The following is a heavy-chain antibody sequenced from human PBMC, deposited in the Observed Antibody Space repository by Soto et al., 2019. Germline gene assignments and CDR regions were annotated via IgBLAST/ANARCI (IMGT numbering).Heavy chain of an antibody. J-gene: IGHJ6*02. CDR1: GFTFSSYG. Sequence: QLQLVESGGGVVQPGRSLRLSCAASGFTFSSYGMHWVRQAPGKGLEWVAVISYDGSNKYYADSVKGRFTISRDNSKNTLYLQMNSLRAEDTAVYYCAKEGCISTSCYAWGYYYYGMDVWGQGTTVTVS. CDR3: AKEGCISTSCYAWGYYYYGMDV. D-gene: IGHD2-2*01. CDR2: ISYDGSNK. V-gene: IGHV3-30*18.